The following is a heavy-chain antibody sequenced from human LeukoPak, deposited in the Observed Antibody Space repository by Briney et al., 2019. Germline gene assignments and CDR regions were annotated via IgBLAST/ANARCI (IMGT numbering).Heavy chain of an antibody. Sequence: KTGGSLRLSCAASGFTVSSNYMSWVRQAPGKGLEWVSSISSSSSYIYYADSVKGRFAISRDNAENSLYLQMNSLRAEDTAVYYCARNPEYFDSSGRPYSFDYWGQGTLVTVSS. J-gene: IGHJ4*02. CDR2: ISSSSSYI. D-gene: IGHD3-22*01. V-gene: IGHV3-21*01. CDR3: ARNPEYFDSSGRPYSFDY. CDR1: GFTVSSNY.